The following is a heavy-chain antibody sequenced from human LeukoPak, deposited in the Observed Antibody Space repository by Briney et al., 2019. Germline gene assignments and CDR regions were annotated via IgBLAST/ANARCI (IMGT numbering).Heavy chain of an antibody. CDR2: ISYNGINE. V-gene: IGHV3-30*03. CDR3: ARDREVHAFDI. CDR1: GFSFSDYN. Sequence: GGSLRLSCAASGFSFSDYNMHWVRQAPGKGLEWMAVISYNGINEYYADSVKGRFTISRDNSKNTLYLQMNSLRAEDTAVYYCARDREVHAFDIWGQGTMVTVSS. J-gene: IGHJ3*02.